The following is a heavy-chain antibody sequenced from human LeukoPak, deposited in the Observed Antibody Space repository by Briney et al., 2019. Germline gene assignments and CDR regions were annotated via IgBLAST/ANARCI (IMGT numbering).Heavy chain of an antibody. CDR1: GYSFTSYW. Sequence: GESLKISCQASGYSFTSYWIAWVRQMPGKGLEWMGIIFPGDSDTRYSPPFQGQVTISADKSISTAYLQWSSLKASDTAMYYCASRSLYGPDRSFDYWGQGTLVTVSS. CDR2: IFPGDSDT. D-gene: IGHD3-10*01. J-gene: IGHJ4*02. V-gene: IGHV5-51*01. CDR3: ASRSLYGPDRSFDY.